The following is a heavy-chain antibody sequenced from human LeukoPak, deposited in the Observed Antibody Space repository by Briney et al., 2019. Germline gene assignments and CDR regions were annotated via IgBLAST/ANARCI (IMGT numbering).Heavy chain of an antibody. V-gene: IGHV3-11*06. CDR3: ARGQVGASTFDY. J-gene: IGHJ4*02. D-gene: IGHD1-26*01. CDR1: GFTFSDYY. CDR2: ISSSSSYT. Sequence: GGSLRLSCAASGFTFSDYYMSWIRQAPGKGLEWVSYISSSSSYTNYAVSVKGRFTISRDNAKNSLYLQMNSLRAEDTAVYYCARGQVGASTFDYWGQGTLVTVSS.